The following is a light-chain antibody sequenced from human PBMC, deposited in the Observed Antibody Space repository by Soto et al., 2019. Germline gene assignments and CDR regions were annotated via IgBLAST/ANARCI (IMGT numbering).Light chain of an antibody. V-gene: IGLV2-23*01. CDR3: CSYAGSSTFV. J-gene: IGLJ1*01. CDR1: SSDVGSYNL. CDR2: EGS. Sequence: QSVLTEPGSMSGSPGQSITIYCTGNSSDVGSYNLVSWYQQHPGKAPKLMIYEGSKRPSGVSNRFSGSKSGNTASLTISGLQAEDEADYYCCSYAGSSTFVFGTGTKVTVL.